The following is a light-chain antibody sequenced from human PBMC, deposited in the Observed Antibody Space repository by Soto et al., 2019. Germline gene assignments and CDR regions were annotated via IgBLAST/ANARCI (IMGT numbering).Light chain of an antibody. CDR2: EVT. CDR3: CSYAGGRTFVV. V-gene: IGLV2-23*02. Sequence: QSALSQPASVSGSPGQSVTISYTGTSSDIGSYNLVSWYHHRPGQAPKLVIYEVTRRPSVDSNRFSGSKSGNTASLTIAGLQPDDEGDYYCCSYAGGRTFVVFGGGTKLTVL. CDR1: SSDIGSYNL. J-gene: IGLJ3*02.